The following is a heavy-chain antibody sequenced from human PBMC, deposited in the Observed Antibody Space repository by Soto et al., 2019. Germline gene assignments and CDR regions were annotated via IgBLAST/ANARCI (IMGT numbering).Heavy chain of an antibody. CDR2: VFYSGAT. J-gene: IGHJ6*02. CDR1: GGPIKTGDYY. Sequence: PSETLSLTCNVSGGPIKTGDYYWNWIRQPPGKGLEWIGYVFYSGATNYSPSLKSRAAISMDTSKNQFSLSLTSVTAADTAVYYCARAGFSYGHLLFWGQGTTVTVSS. CDR3: ARAGFSYGHLLF. D-gene: IGHD3-10*01. V-gene: IGHV4-30-4*01.